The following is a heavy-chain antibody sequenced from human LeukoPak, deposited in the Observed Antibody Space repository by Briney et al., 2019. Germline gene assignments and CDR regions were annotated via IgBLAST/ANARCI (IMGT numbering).Heavy chain of an antibody. D-gene: IGHD3-22*01. J-gene: IGHJ4*02. CDR2: VYYSGST. CDR3: ARGYYDSSGYYYYFDY. CDR1: GGSIGSSPYY. Sequence: SETLSLTCTVSGGSIGSSPYYWAWIRQPPGKGLEWIGNVYYSGSTYYNPSLKSRVTISVDTSKNQFSLKLSSVTAADTAVYYCARGYYDSSGYYYYFDYWGQGTLVTVSS. V-gene: IGHV4-39*07.